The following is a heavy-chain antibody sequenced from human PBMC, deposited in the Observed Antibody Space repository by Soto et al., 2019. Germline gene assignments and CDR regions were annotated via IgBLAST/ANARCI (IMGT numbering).Heavy chain of an antibody. CDR1: AYTFTTYY. CDR3: AREAYYDSSGYYYPY. V-gene: IGHV1-46*01. D-gene: IGHD3-22*01. J-gene: IGHJ4*02. Sequence: XSVNVSFQASAYTFTTYYMQWVRQAPGQGLEWMGIINPSGGSTSYAQKFQGRVTMTRDTSTSTVYMELSSLRSEDTAVYYCAREAYYDSSGYYYPYWGQGTLVTVSS. CDR2: INPSGGST.